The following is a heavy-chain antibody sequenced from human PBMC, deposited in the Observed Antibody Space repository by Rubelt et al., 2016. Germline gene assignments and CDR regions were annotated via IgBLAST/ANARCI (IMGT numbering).Heavy chain of an antibody. CDR2: IYSDGSS. CDR3: ARGRYITSPYYFDQ. Sequence: EVQLLESGGGLVQPGGSLRLSCAASGFTFSSYAMSWVRQAPGKGLEWVSVIYSDGSSYYADSVKGRFTISRDNSENTLYLQMNSLRVEDTAVYYCARGRYITSPYYFDQWGQGSLVTVSS. D-gene: IGHD3-9*01. J-gene: IGHJ4*02. V-gene: IGHV3-66*01. CDR1: GFTFSSYA.